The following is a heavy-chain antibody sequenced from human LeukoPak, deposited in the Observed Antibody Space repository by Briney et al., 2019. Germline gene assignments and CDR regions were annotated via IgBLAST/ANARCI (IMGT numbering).Heavy chain of an antibody. V-gene: IGHV1-69*05. CDR1: GGTFSSYA. J-gene: IGHJ4*02. CDR2: IIPIFGTA. Sequence: SVKVSCKASGGTFSSYAISWVRQAPGQGLEWMGRIIPIFGTANYAQKFQGRVTITTDESTSTAYMELSSLRSEDTAVYYCARSGIPNYDFWSGPFDYWGQGTLGTVSS. D-gene: IGHD3-3*01. CDR3: ARSGIPNYDFWSGPFDY.